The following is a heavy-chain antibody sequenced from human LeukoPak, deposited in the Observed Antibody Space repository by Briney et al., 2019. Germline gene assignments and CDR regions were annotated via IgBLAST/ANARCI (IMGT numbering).Heavy chain of an antibody. J-gene: IGHJ6*03. CDR3: ARNTTAIVLRYFYFYMDV. CDR1: GFAFQSYW. D-gene: IGHD1-1*01. CDR2: IKVDGSEE. V-gene: IGHV3-7*01. Sequence: GGFLRLSCAASGFAFQSYWMSWVRQAPGKGLEWVANIKVDGSEEYYMDSVKGRFTISRDNAKNSLYLQTNSLRAEDTAVYYCARNTTAIVLRYFYFYMDVWGKGTTVTVSS.